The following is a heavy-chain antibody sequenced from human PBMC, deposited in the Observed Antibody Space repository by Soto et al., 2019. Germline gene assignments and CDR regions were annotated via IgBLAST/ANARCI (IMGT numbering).Heavy chain of an antibody. J-gene: IGHJ5*02. V-gene: IGHV3-7*01. D-gene: IGHD2-15*01. CDR1: GFTFSNYW. Sequence: EVQLVESGGGLVQPGGSLRLSCAASGFTFSNYWMSWVRQAPGKGLEWVANIKQDGSETYYVDSVKGRFTISRDNAKKSLNLQMNSLRAEDTAVYYCTSDRSGGPIVVPWFDPWGQGTLVTVSS. CDR3: TSDRSGGPIVVPWFDP. CDR2: IKQDGSET.